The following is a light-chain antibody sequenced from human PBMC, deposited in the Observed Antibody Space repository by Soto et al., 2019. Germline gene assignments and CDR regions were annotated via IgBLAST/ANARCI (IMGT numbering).Light chain of an antibody. Sequence: QSVLTQPPSVSGAPGQRGTISCTGTSSKIGAGYDVHWYQQLPGTAPKVLIYGDNYRPSGVPDRFSGSKSGTSASLAITGLQAEDEADYYCQSYDSSLSGYVFGTGTKVTVL. V-gene: IGLV1-40*01. CDR2: GDN. CDR1: SSKIGAGYD. CDR3: QSYDSSLSGYV. J-gene: IGLJ1*01.